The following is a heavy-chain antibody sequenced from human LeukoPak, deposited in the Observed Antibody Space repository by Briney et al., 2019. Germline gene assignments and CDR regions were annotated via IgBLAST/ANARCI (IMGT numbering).Heavy chain of an antibody. D-gene: IGHD3-10*01. CDR2: ISAYNGNT. J-gene: IGHJ6*02. V-gene: IGHV1-18*01. CDR1: GYTFTSYG. CDR3: VRGRQYYGSGTITYYYYGMDV. Sequence: ASVKVSCKASGYTFTSYGISWVRQAPGQGLEWMGWISAYNGNTNYAQKLQGRVTMTTDTSTSTAYMELRSLRSDDTAVYYCVRGRQYYGSGTITYYYYGMDVWGQGTTVTVSS.